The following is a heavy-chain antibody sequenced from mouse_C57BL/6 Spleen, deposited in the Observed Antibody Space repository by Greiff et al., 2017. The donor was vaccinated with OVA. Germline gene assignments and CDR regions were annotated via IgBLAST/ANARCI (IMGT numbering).Heavy chain of an antibody. Sequence: SGAELARPGASVKLSCKASGYTFTSYGISWVKQRTGQGLEWIGEIYPRSGNTYYNEKFKGKATLTADKSSSTAYMELRSLTSEDSAVYFCARGYYGSSYLKYFDVWGTGTTVTVSS. J-gene: IGHJ1*03. CDR2: IYPRSGNT. V-gene: IGHV1-81*01. CDR3: ARGYYGSSYLKYFDV. D-gene: IGHD1-1*01. CDR1: GYTFTSYG.